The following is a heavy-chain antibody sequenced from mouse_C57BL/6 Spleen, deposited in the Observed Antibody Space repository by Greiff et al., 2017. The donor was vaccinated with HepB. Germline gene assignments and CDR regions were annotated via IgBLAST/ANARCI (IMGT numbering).Heavy chain of an antibody. J-gene: IGHJ4*01. CDR1: GYTFTDYE. Sequence: QVQLQQSGAELVRPGASVTLSCKASGYTFTDYEMHWVKQTPVHGLEWIGAIDPETGGTAYNQKFKGKAILTADKSSSTAYMALRSLTSEDSAVYYCTRNYYGSSYDAMDYWGQGTSVTVSS. V-gene: IGHV1-15*01. CDR2: IDPETGGT. CDR3: TRNYYGSSYDAMDY. D-gene: IGHD1-1*01.